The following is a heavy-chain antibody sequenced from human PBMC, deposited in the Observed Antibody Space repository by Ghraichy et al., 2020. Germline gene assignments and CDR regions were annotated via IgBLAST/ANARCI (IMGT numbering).Heavy chain of an antibody. Sequence: GGSLRLSCAASGFTFSSYAMHWVRQAPGKRLEWVAVISYDGSNKYYVDSVKGRFTISRDNSKNTLYLQMNSLRAEDTAVYYCARGAGVDGSGSKWNGGYYFDYWGQGTLVTVSS. CDR1: GFTFSSYA. CDR2: ISYDGSNK. CDR3: ARGAGVDGSGSKWNGGYYFDY. J-gene: IGHJ4*02. V-gene: IGHV3-30*04. D-gene: IGHD3-10*01.